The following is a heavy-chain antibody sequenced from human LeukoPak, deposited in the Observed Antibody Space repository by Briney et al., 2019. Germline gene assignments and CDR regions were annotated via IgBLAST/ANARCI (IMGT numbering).Heavy chain of an antibody. J-gene: IGHJ5*02. D-gene: IGHD3-22*01. CDR2: IYTSGST. CDR3: ARDIAHYYDSSGYYHNWFDP. V-gene: IGHV4-61*02. Sequence: SQTLSLTCTVSGGSISSGSYYWSWTRQPAGKGLEWIGRIYTSGSTNYNPSLKSRVTISVDTSKNQFSLKLSSVTAADTAVYYCARDIAHYYDSSGYYHNWFDPWGQGTLVTVSS. CDR1: GGSISSGSYY.